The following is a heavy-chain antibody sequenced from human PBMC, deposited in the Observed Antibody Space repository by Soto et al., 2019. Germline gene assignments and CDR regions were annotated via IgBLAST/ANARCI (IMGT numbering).Heavy chain of an antibody. CDR2: IYYSGST. V-gene: IGHV4-39*01. J-gene: IGHJ3*02. Sequence: SETLSLTCTVSGGSISSSSYYWGWIRQPPGKGLEWIGSIYYSGSTYYNPSLKSRVTISVDTSKNQFSLKLSSVTAADTAVYYCAGGVGSYGRSSAFDIWGQGTMVTVSS. D-gene: IGHD1-26*01. CDR1: GGSISSSSYY. CDR3: AGGVGSYGRSSAFDI.